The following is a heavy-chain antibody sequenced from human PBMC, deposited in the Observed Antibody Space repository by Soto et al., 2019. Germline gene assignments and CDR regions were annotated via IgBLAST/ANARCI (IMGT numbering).Heavy chain of an antibody. J-gene: IGHJ4*02. V-gene: IGHV1-18*01. CDR3: ARDRGATASRELDH. D-gene: IGHD3-10*01. CDR1: NYAFTSFA. CDR2: NSAYNGDI. Sequence: QVQLVQSGPEVKKPGASVKISCKTSNYAFTSFALTWVRQAPGQGLEWMGWNSAYNGDIKYAQKVQGRVTMTTDTPTTTAYMELMSLRSDDTAVYYCARDRGATASRELDHWGQGTLLIVSS.